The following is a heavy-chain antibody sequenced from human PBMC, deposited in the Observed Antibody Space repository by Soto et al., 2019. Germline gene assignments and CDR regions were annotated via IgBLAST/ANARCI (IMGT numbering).Heavy chain of an antibody. CDR3: ARLYGQWLVNDYYYYMDV. Sequence: SETLSLTCIVSGVSLSSGYCTWIRQSPGKGLEWIGYIYHSGLTHYSPSLQSRLTISVDTSKNQFSLKLSSVTAADTAVYYCARLYGQWLVNDYYYYMDVWGKGTTVTVSS. V-gene: IGHV4-59*08. D-gene: IGHD6-19*01. CDR2: IYHSGLT. J-gene: IGHJ6*03. CDR1: GVSLSSGY.